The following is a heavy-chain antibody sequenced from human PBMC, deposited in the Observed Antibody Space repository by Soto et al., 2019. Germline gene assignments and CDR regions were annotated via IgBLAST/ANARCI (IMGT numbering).Heavy chain of an antibody. CDR3: AKDTAMFPYYGMYD. V-gene: IGHV3-23*01. Sequence: GFLTLSWAASGFTFSSCAMSWVRHAPGKGVEWVSAISGSGGSTYYADSVKGRFTISRDNSKSTLYLQMISLRVEDTAVYYCAKDTAMFPYYGMYDWGQGTTVTDSS. CDR1: GFTFSSCA. J-gene: IGHJ6*02. CDR2: ISGSGGST. D-gene: IGHD5-18*01.